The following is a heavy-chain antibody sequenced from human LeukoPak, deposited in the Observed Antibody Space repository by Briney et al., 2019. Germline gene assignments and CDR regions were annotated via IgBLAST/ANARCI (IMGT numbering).Heavy chain of an antibody. CDR1: GFTFDDYA. J-gene: IGHJ6*03. CDR2: ITSGSSHI. D-gene: IGHD1-26*01. CDR3: ARDPYSGSYGADYYYYMDV. Sequence: GGSLRLSCAASGFTFDDYAMHWVRQAPGQGLEWVSSITSGSSHIYYADSVKGRFTISRDNAKSSLYLQMNSLRAEDTAVYYCARDPYSGSYGADYYYYMDVWGKGTTVTISS. V-gene: IGHV3-21*01.